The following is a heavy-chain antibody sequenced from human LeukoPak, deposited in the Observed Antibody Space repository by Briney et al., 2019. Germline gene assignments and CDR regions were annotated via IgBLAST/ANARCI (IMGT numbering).Heavy chain of an antibody. CDR3: ARAGTGIAVAGTPPYYFDY. CDR1: GGSISSYY. V-gene: IGHV4-4*07. D-gene: IGHD6-19*01. CDR2: IYTSGST. Sequence: SETLSLTCTVSGGSISSYYWSWIRQPAGKGLEWIGRIYTSGSTNYNPSLKSRVTMSVDTSKNQFSLKLSSVTAADTAVYYCARAGTGIAVAGTPPYYFDYWGQGTLVTVSS. J-gene: IGHJ4*02.